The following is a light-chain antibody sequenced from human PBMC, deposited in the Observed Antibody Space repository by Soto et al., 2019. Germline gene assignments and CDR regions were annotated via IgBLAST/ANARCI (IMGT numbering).Light chain of an antibody. V-gene: IGKV1-5*03. J-gene: IGKJ1*01. CDR1: QNVNSW. Sequence: DVQMTQSPSTLSASVGDRVTITCRASQNVNSWLAWYQQKPGKAPKLLIYKASSLESGVPSSFSGSGSGTEFTLTIRSLQPDDCAIYYCQQYNIYSSGTCGQGTKVEMK. CDR2: KAS. CDR3: QQYNIYSSGT.